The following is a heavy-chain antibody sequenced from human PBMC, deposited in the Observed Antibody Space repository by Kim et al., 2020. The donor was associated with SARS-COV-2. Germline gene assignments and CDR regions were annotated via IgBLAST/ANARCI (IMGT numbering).Heavy chain of an antibody. V-gene: IGHV3-33*01. CDR2: IWYDGSNK. J-gene: IGHJ4*02. CDR1: GFTFSSYG. Sequence: GGSLRLSCAASGFTFSSYGMHWVRQAPGKGLEWVAVIWYDGSNKYYADSVKGRFTISRDNSKNTLYLQMNSLRAEDTAVYYCARSLAVAGSYYIDYWGQGTLVTVSS. D-gene: IGHD6-19*01. CDR3: ARSLAVAGSYYIDY.